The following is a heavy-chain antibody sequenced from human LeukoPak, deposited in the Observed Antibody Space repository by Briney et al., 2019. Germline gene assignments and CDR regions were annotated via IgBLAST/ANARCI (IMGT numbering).Heavy chain of an antibody. CDR1: GGSISSGDYY. J-gene: IGHJ6*02. CDR3: ARDTVEQWLDDYYYYYGMDV. D-gene: IGHD6-19*01. V-gene: IGHV4-30-4*01. CDR2: IYYSGST. Sequence: PSQTLSLTCTVSGGSISSGDYYWSWIRQPPGKGLEWIGYIYYSGSTYYNPSLKSRVTISVDTSKNQFSLKLSSVTAADTAVYYCARDTVEQWLDDYYYYYGMDVWGQGTTVTVSS.